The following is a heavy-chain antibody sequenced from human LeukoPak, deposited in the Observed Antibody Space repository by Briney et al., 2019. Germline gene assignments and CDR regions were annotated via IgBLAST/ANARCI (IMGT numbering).Heavy chain of an antibody. Sequence: SETLSLTCAVYGGSFSGYYWSWIRQPPGKGLEWIGEINHSGSTNYNPSLKSRVTISVDTSKNQFSLKLSSVTAADTAVYYCARGRRDIVVVVAAGLFDYWGQGTLVTVSS. CDR1: GGSFSGYY. CDR2: INHSGST. D-gene: IGHD2-15*01. V-gene: IGHV4-34*01. CDR3: ARGRRDIVVVVAAGLFDY. J-gene: IGHJ4*02.